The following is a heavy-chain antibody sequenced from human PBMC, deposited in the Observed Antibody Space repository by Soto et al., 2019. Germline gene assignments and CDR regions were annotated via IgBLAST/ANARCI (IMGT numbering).Heavy chain of an antibody. CDR2: INPNSGGT. CDR3: ARDFESSRGKNYYYYYGMDV. V-gene: IGHV1-2*04. J-gene: IGHJ6*02. D-gene: IGHD6-13*01. Sequence: ASVKVSCKASGYTFTGYYMHWVRQAPGQGLEWMGWINPNSGGTNYAQKFQGWVTMTRDTSISTAYMELSRLRSDDTAVYYCARDFESSRGKNYYYYYGMDVWGQGTTVTVSS. CDR1: GYTFTGYY.